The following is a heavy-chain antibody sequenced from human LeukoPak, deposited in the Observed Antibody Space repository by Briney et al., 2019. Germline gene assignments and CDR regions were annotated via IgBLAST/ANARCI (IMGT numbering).Heavy chain of an antibody. CDR2: IRYDGSNK. Sequence: GGSLRLSCAASGFTFSSYGMHWVRQAPGKGLEWVAFIRYDGSNKYYADSVKGRFTISRDNSKNSLYLQMNSLRAEDTAVYYCARDPSSSGYYYPYFDYWGQGTLVTVSS. V-gene: IGHV3-30*02. CDR3: ARDPSSSGYYYPYFDY. J-gene: IGHJ4*02. D-gene: IGHD3-22*01. CDR1: GFTFSSYG.